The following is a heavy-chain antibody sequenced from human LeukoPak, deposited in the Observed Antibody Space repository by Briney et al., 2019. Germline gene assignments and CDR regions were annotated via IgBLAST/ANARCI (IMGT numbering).Heavy chain of an antibody. CDR1: GFTFSSYA. CDR3: AKVLENYYDSSPLDY. J-gene: IGHJ4*02. CDR2: IKQDGSEK. Sequence: GGSLRLSCAASGFTFSSYAMSWVRQAPGKGLEWVANIKQDGSEKYYVDSVKGRFTISRDNAKNSLYLQMNSLRAEETAVYYCAKVLENYYDSSPLDYWGQGTLVTVSS. D-gene: IGHD3-22*01. V-gene: IGHV3-7*01.